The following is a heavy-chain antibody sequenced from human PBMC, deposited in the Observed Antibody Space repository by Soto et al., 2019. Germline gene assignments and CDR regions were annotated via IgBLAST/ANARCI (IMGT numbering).Heavy chain of an antibody. J-gene: IGHJ5*02. CDR1: GFTFSSYA. D-gene: IGHD1-7*01. V-gene: IGHV3-23*01. CDR3: AKTSAYNWNYVRWFDP. CDR2: ISGSGGST. Sequence: GGSLRLSCAASGFTFSSYAMSWVRQAPGKGLEWVSAISGSGGSTYYADSVKGRFTISRDNSKNTLYLQMNSLRAEDTAVYYCAKTSAYNWNYVRWFDPWGQGTLVTVSS.